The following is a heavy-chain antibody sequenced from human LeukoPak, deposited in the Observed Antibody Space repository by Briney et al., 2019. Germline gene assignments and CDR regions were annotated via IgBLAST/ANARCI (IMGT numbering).Heavy chain of an antibody. J-gene: IGHJ6*02. Sequence: ASVKVSCKASGYTFTSYYMHWVRQAPGQGLEWMGIINPSGGSTSYAQKFQGRVTKTRDTSTSTVYMELSSLRSEDTAVYYCARDLGVGAAAPYYYYGMDVWGQGTTVTVSS. V-gene: IGHV1-46*01. D-gene: IGHD1-26*01. CDR3: ARDLGVGAAAPYYYYGMDV. CDR1: GYTFTSYY. CDR2: INPSGGST.